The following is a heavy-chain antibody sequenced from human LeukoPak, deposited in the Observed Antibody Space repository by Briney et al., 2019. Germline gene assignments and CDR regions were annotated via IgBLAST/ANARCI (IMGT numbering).Heavy chain of an antibody. Sequence: ASVKVSCKASGYTFSGSYIYWARQAPGQRLEWMGWINPNSGDTHYAQNFQGRVTMTRDTSITTAYMELSSLRSDDTGVYYCARGFYGMDVWGQGTTVIVSS. CDR3: ARGFYGMDV. CDR2: INPNSGDT. J-gene: IGHJ6*02. CDR1: GYTFSGSY. V-gene: IGHV1-2*02.